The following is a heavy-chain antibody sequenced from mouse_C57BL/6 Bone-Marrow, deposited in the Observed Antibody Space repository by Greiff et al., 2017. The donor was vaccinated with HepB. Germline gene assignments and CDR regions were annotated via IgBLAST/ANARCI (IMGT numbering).Heavy chain of an antibody. CDR1: GFNIKDDY. J-gene: IGHJ3*01. D-gene: IGHD2-5*01. CDR2: IDPENGDT. Sequence: VQLQQSGAELVRPGASVKLSCTASGFNIKDDYMHWVKQRPEQGLEWIRWIDPENGDTEYASKFQGKATITADTSSNTAYLQLSSLTSEDTAVYYCTTAYYSNYVSVLWFAYWGQGTLVTVSA. V-gene: IGHV14-4*01. CDR3: TTAYYSNYVSVLWFAY.